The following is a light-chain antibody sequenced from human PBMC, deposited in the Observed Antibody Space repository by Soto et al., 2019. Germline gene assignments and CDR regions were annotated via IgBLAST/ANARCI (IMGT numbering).Light chain of an antibody. CDR3: QQRSNWPPT. V-gene: IGKV3-11*01. CDR1: QSVSSSY. CDR2: DAS. J-gene: IGKJ5*01. Sequence: IVLTQSPATLSLSPGERATLSCRASQSVSSSYLAWYQQKPGQAPRLLIYDASNRATGIPARFSGSGSGTDFTLTISSLEPEDFAVYYCQQRSNWPPTFGQGTRLEI.